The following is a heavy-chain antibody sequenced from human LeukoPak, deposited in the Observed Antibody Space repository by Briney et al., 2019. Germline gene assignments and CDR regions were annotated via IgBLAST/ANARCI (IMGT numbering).Heavy chain of an antibody. V-gene: IGHV1-18*04. CDR2: ISAYTDNT. Sequence: ASANLSCKSSGYTFTSYCISWVRQAPGQGREWMGGISAYTDNTNYSQKLEGRDTMTTDTSTSTAYMELRSLRSDDTAVYYSARVGLAEYYGSGEYGMDVWGKGTTVIVSS. CDR3: ARVGLAEYYGSGEYGMDV. J-gene: IGHJ6*04. CDR1: GYTFTSYC. D-gene: IGHD3-10*01.